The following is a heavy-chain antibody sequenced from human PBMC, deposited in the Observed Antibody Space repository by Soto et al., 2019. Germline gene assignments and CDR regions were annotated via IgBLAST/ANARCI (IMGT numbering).Heavy chain of an antibody. Sequence: QEQLVESGGGVVQPGRSLRLSCAASGSTFSSNGMHWVRQAPGKGLEWVTFISFDGSNKYYADSVKGRFTISRDNSKNTLYLQLTGLRAEDSALYYCAMGKYFFDSWGQGTLVTVSS. CDR1: GSTFSSNG. CDR3: AMGKYFFDS. J-gene: IGHJ4*02. D-gene: IGHD3-16*01. CDR2: ISFDGSNK. V-gene: IGHV3-30*03.